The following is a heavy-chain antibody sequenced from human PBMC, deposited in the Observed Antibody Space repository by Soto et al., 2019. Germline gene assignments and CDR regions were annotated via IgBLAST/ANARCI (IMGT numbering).Heavy chain of an antibody. D-gene: IGHD3-22*01. J-gene: IGHJ3*02. V-gene: IGHV3-30*18. CDR3: ANGANHKGVSMIVVAYGAFDS. Sequence: QVQLVESGGGVVQPGRSLRLSCAASGFTFSSYGMHWVRQAPGKGLEGVAVISYDGSNKYYADSVKGRFTISRDNSKNTLYLQMNSLRAEDTAVYYCANGANHKGVSMIVVAYGAFDSWGHGTNVNISS. CDR2: ISYDGSNK. CDR1: GFTFSSYG.